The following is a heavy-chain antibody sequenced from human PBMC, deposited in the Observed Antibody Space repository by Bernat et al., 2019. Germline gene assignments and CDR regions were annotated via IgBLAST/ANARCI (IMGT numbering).Heavy chain of an antibody. Sequence: EVQFLESGGGLVQPGGSLRLSCAASGFSFSSYAMSWVRQAPGKGLEWVSAISGSGDNTYYADSVKGRFTISRDNFKNTLYLQMNSLRAEDTAVYYCANLGVIITRWGQGTLVTVSS. J-gene: IGHJ4*02. D-gene: IGHD3-10*01. CDR2: ISGSGDNT. CDR3: ANLGVIITR. V-gene: IGHV3-23*01. CDR1: GFSFSSYA.